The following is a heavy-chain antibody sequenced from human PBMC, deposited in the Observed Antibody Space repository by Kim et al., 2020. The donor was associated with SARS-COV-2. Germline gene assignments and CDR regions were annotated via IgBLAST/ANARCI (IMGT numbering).Heavy chain of an antibody. D-gene: IGHD1-26*01. J-gene: IGHJ6*02. Sequence: YNPSLKRRVTISVDTSKNQFSLKLSSVTAADTAVYYCARPVGYYYYGMDVWGQGTTVTVSS. V-gene: IGHV4-39*01. CDR3: ARPVGYYYYGMDV.